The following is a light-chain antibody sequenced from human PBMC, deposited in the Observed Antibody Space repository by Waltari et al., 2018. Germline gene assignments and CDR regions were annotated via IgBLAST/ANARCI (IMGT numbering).Light chain of an antibody. CDR2: RVS. J-gene: IGKJ2*01. CDR1: QSLVHSYENTH. Sequence: DVVMTQSPLTLPVTLGQPASISCKSSQSLVHSYENTHLNWFQQRPSQSPRRLIYRVSNRDSGVPDRFSGSGSGTDFTLKISRVEAEDVGVYYCMQGTHWPYTFGQGTKLDIK. V-gene: IGKV2-30*02. CDR3: MQGTHWPYT.